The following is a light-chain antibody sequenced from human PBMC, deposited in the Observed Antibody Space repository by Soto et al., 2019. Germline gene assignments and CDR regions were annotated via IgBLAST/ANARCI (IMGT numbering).Light chain of an antibody. Sequence: QSALTQPASVSGSPGQSITISCTGTSSDVGGYNYVSWYQQHPGKAPKLMIYEVSNRPSGVSNRFSGSKSCNTASLTISGLQAEDEADYYCSSSTSSSTLVFGTGTKLTVL. J-gene: IGLJ1*01. CDR2: EVS. CDR3: SSSTSSSTLV. V-gene: IGLV2-14*01. CDR1: SSDVGGYNY.